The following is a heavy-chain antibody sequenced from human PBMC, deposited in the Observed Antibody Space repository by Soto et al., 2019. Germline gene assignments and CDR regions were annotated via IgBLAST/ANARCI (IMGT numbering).Heavy chain of an antibody. D-gene: IGHD2-21*02. J-gene: IGHJ4*02. CDR2: ISGNNGKG. CDR1: GYAFTNYG. V-gene: IGHV1-18*04. Sequence: QVQLVQSGAEVKKPGASVKISCRASGYAFTNYGISWVRQAPGQGLEWVAWISGNNGKGNYAQKLQGRNTMTTDTSTSTAYMELRSLRSDDTAVYYCARDAKASCSTNDCYDFDYWGQGTLVTVSS. CDR3: ARDAKASCSTNDCYDFDY.